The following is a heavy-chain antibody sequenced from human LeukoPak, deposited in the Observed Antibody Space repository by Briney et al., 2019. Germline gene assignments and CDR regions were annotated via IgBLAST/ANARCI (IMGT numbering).Heavy chain of an antibody. CDR3: ARGNGGNSGY. CDR2: ISNSGST. J-gene: IGHJ4*02. CDR1: GGSISSSSHY. D-gene: IGHD4-23*01. V-gene: IGHV4-39*07. Sequence: SETLSLTCTVSGGSISSSSHYWGWIRQPPGKGLEWIGSISNSGSTYYNPSLKSRVTISVDTSKNQFSLKLSSVTAADTAVYYCARGNGGNSGYWGQGTLVTVSS.